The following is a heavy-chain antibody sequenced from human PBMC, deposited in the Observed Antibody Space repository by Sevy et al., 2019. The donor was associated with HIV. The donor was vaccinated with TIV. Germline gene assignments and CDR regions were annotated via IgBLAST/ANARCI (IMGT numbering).Heavy chain of an antibody. V-gene: IGHV4-61*01. CDR2: IYYSGST. CDR1: GGSVSSGSYY. D-gene: IGHD3-22*01. CDR3: AINTAYYYDSSGYYYYYYGMDV. Sequence: SETLSLTCTVSGGSVSSGSYYWSWIRQPPGKGLEWIGYIYYSGSTNYNPSLKSRVTISVDTSKNQFSLKRGSVTAADTAVYYCAINTAYYYDSSGYYYYYYGMDVWGQGTTVTVSS. J-gene: IGHJ6*02.